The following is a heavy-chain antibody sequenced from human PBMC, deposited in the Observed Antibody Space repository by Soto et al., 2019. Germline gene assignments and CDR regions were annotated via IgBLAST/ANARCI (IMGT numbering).Heavy chain of an antibody. D-gene: IGHD3-16*01. CDR3: ARDFYDDYNWFDP. CDR2: ISYDGSNK. J-gene: IGHJ5*02. Sequence: PGGSLRLSCAASGFTFSSYAMHWVRQAPGKGLEWVAVISYDGSNKYYADSVKGRFTISRDNSKNTLYLQMNSLRAEDTAVYYCARDFYDDYNWFDPWGQGTLVTVSS. V-gene: IGHV3-30-3*01. CDR1: GFTFSSYA.